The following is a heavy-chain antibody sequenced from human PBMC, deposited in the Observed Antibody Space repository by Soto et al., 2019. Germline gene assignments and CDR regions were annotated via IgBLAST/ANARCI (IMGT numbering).Heavy chain of an antibody. CDR3: AKDQEYYYDSSGYMDI. CDR1: GFTFSSYA. CDR2: ISGSGGST. J-gene: IGHJ3*02. Sequence: GSLRLSCAASGFTFSSYAMSWVRQAPGKGLEWVSAISGSGGSTYYADSVKGRFTISRDNSKNTLYLQMNSLRAEDTAVYYCAKDQEYYYDSSGYMDIWGQGTMVTVSS. D-gene: IGHD3-22*01. V-gene: IGHV3-23*01.